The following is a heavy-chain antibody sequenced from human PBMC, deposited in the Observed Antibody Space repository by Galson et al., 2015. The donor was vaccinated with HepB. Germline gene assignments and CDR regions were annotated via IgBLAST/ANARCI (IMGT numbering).Heavy chain of an antibody. CDR1: GFTFSSYA. V-gene: IGHV3-23*01. CDR3: AKGAIVVVVAATRSHFDY. J-gene: IGHJ4*02. CDR2: ISGSGGST. D-gene: IGHD2-15*01. Sequence: SLRLSCAASGFTFSSYAMSWVRQAPGKGLERVSAISGSGGSTYYADSVKGRFTISRDNSKNTLYLQMNSLRAEDAAVYYCAKGAIVVVVAATRSHFDYWGQGTLVTVSS.